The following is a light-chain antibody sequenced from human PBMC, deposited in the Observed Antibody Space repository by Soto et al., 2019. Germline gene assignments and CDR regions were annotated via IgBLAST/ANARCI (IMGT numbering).Light chain of an antibody. V-gene: IGKV1-39*01. CDR1: QNIGAY. CDR3: QQYDNYKPLT. J-gene: IGKJ4*01. CDR2: AAS. Sequence: DIQMTQSPSSLSASVGDRVTITCRASQNIGAYLNWYQQKPGKAPILLIFAASTLQSGVPSRFSGSGSRTDFTLTISSLQPEDFATYYCQQYDNYKPLTFGGGTKVDIK.